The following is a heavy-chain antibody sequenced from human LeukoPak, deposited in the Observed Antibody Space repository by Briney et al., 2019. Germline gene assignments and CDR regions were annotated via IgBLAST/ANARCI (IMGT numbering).Heavy chain of an antibody. Sequence: ASVKVSCKASGYTFTDYNMHWVRQAPGQGLEWMGWINPNSGGTNYAQKFQGRVTMTRDKSISTAYMELTRLRSDDTAVYYCARPLGGISGGKCCELDYWGQGTLVTVSS. CDR3: ARPLGGISGGKCCELDY. V-gene: IGHV1-2*02. J-gene: IGHJ4*02. CDR1: GYTFTDYN. CDR2: INPNSGGT. D-gene: IGHD2-15*01.